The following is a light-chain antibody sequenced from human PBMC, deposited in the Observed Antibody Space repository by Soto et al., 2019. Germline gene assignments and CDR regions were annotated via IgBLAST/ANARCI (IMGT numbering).Light chain of an antibody. CDR1: QPVSSSY. J-gene: IGKJ1*01. V-gene: IGKV3-20*01. CDR3: HQYANSPKT. Sequence: ETVLTQSPGTLYLSPGERVTLSCRASQPVSSSYLGWYRQKPGQAPRLVIFGTSIRATGIPDRFSGSGSGTEFTLTINRREPEDFAVYYCHQYANSPKTFGQGTRVAIK. CDR2: GTS.